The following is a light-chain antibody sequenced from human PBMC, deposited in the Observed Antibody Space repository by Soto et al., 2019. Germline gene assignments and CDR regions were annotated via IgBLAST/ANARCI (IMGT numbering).Light chain of an antibody. V-gene: IGKV1-5*03. CDR1: QSISSW. Sequence: DIQMTQSPSTLSASVGDRVTITCRASQSISSWLAGYRQQPGKAPKLLIYKASTLESGVPSRFSGSGSGTEFTLTISSLQPDDFATYYCQQYNSYSPLTFGGGTKVEIK. J-gene: IGKJ4*01. CDR3: QQYNSYSPLT. CDR2: KAS.